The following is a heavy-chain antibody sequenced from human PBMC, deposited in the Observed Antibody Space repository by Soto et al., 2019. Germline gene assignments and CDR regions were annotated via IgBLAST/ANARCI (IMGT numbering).Heavy chain of an antibody. CDR3: ARDGHGMDV. V-gene: IGHV4-61*01. J-gene: IGHJ6*02. CDR2: IFFTGIT. CDR1: GGSVTTGRYN. Sequence: QVQLQESGPGLVRPSETLSLTCTVSGGSVTTGRYNWSWIRRPPGKGLEWIGNIFFTGITHYNPSLNSRVTMSVDTSKNQFSLTVTSVTAADTAFYYCARDGHGMDVWGQGTTVTVSS.